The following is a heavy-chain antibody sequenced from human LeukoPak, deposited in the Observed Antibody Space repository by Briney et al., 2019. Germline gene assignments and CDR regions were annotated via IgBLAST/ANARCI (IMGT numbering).Heavy chain of an antibody. CDR1: GDSLSSSY. CDR2: MYDSGKT. J-gene: IGHJ4*02. V-gene: IGHV4-59*08. CDR3: ARHGEPGTSSWGHFDY. D-gene: IGHD6-13*01. Sequence: SETLSLTCTVSGDSLSSSYWSWIRQSPGKGLEWIAYMYDSGKTNYNPSLLGRVTISVDTSRNQFSLNLRSVTAADTAVYYCARHGEPGTSSWGHFDYWGQGTLVTVSS.